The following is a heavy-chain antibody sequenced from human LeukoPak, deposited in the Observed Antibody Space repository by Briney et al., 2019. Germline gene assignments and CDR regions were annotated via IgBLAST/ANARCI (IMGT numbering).Heavy chain of an antibody. Sequence: GGSLRLSCAASGFTFSKYWMLWVRKAPGKGLESVSRINTDGTVTTYADSVKGRFAVSRDNADNTMFLQMNSVRDEDTAVYYCATKQWLAPPPDSWGQGTPVTVSS. CDR1: GFTFSKYW. CDR3: ATKQWLAPPPDS. V-gene: IGHV3-74*01. J-gene: IGHJ4*02. D-gene: IGHD6-19*01. CDR2: INTDGTVT.